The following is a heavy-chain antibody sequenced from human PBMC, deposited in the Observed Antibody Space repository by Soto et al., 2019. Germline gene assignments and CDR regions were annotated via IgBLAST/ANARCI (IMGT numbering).Heavy chain of an antibody. Sequence: GGSLRLSCAASGFTFSGSAMHWVRQASGKGLEWVGRVRTRSYSYATAYAASVKGRFTISRDDSKNTVYLQMNSLKTDDTSVYYCARTPIQLWLQGYFDYWGQGTLVTVSS. D-gene: IGHD5-18*01. J-gene: IGHJ4*02. CDR1: GFTFSGSA. CDR2: VRTRSYSYAT. V-gene: IGHV3-73*01. CDR3: ARTPIQLWLQGYFDY.